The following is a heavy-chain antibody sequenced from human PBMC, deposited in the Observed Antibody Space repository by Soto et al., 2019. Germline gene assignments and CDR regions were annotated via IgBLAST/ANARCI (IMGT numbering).Heavy chain of an antibody. V-gene: IGHV4-30-4*01. CDR2: IYYSGST. D-gene: IGHD3-22*01. J-gene: IGHJ4*02. CDR3: ARVRVYYYDSSGLYYLDY. CDR1: GGSSGSGDYY. Sequence: PSETLSLTCTVSGGSSGSGDYYWSWIRQPPGKGLEWIGYIYYSGSTYYNPSLKSRVTISVDTSKNQFSLKLSSVTAADTAVYYCARVRVYYYDSSGLYYLDYWGQGTLVTVSS.